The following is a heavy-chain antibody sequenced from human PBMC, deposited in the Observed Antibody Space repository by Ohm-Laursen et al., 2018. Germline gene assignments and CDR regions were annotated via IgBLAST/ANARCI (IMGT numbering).Heavy chain of an antibody. CDR2: IYSSGST. Sequence: GTLSLTCSVSGASISSYYWTWIRQPAGEGLEWIGRIYSSGSTDYNPSLKSRATLSVDTSKNQFSLKLTSVAAADTAVYYCARTQANYYYFDYWGQGALVTVSS. V-gene: IGHV4-4*07. CDR3: ARTQANYYYFDY. CDR1: GASISSYY. J-gene: IGHJ4*02. D-gene: IGHD4/OR15-4a*01.